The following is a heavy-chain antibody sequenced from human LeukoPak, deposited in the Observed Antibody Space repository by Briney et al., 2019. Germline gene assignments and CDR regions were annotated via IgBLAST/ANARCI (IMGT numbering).Heavy chain of an antibody. V-gene: IGHV1-18*01. D-gene: IGHD3-22*01. CDR2: ISAYNGNT. J-gene: IGHJ3*02. Sequence: ASVKVSCKASGYTFTSYGISWVRQAPGQGLERMGWISAYNGNTNYAQKLQGRVTMTTDTSTSTAYMELRSLRSDDTAVYYCARDLEPDSSGYHDAFDIWGQGTMVTVSS. CDR3: ARDLEPDSSGYHDAFDI. CDR1: GYTFTSYG.